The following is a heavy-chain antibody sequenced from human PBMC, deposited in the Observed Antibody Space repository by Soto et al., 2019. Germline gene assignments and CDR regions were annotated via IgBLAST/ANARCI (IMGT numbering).Heavy chain of an antibody. J-gene: IGHJ6*02. Sequence: GGSLRLSCAASGFTFSSYSMNWVRQSPGKGLEWVSSISSSSSYIYYADSVKGRFTISRDNAKNSLYLQMNSLRAEDTAVYYCARDWGSGWHYGMDVWGQGTTVTVS. CDR3: ARDWGSGWHYGMDV. V-gene: IGHV3-21*01. CDR1: GFTFSSYS. D-gene: IGHD6-19*01. CDR2: ISSSSSYI.